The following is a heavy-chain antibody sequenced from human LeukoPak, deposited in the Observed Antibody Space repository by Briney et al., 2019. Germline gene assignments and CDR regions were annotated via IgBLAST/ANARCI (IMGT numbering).Heavy chain of an antibody. J-gene: IGHJ4*02. CDR2: IKQDGSEK. D-gene: IGHD3-22*01. CDR1: GFTFSSYW. CDR3: ARDLSDSSGYEYYFDY. V-gene: IGHV3-7*01. Sequence: GGSLRLSCAASGFTFSSYWMSWVRQAPGKGLEWVANIKQDGSEKYYVDSVKGRFTISRDNAKNSLYLQMNSLRAEDTAVYYCARDLSDSSGYEYYFDYWGQGTLVTVSS.